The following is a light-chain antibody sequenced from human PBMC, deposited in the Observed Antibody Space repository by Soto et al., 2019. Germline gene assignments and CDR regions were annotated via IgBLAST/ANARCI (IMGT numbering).Light chain of an antibody. CDR1: QCVSSNY. J-gene: IGKJ4*01. CDR3: QRYGSSLPLT. Sequence: EIVLTQSPGTLSLSPGDRATLSCRASQCVSSNYLAWYQQKPGQAPRLLIDGAFSRATGIPDRFSGSGAGTDFTLTISRLEPEDFAADDYQRYGSSLPLTFGGGTKVEIK. V-gene: IGKV3-20*01. CDR2: GAF.